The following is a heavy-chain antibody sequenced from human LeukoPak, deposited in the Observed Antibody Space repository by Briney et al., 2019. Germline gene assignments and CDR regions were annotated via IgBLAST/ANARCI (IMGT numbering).Heavy chain of an antibody. CDR1: GGSISSYY. D-gene: IGHD3-22*01. CDR3: ARDAAEYYDSSGYLNLDI. Sequence: SETLSLTCTVSGGSISSYYWSWIRQPAGKGLEWIGHIYNSGSTNYNPSLKSRVTMSVDTSKNQFSLKLSSVTAADTAVYYCARDAAEYYDSSGYLNLDIWGQGTMVTVSS. J-gene: IGHJ3*02. CDR2: IYNSGST. V-gene: IGHV4-4*07.